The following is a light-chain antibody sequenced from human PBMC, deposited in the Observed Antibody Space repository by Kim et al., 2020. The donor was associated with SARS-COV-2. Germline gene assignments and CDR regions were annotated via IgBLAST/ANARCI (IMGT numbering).Light chain of an antibody. CDR1: QSITSG. CDR2: AVS. J-gene: IGKJ4*01. V-gene: IGKV1-5*01. Sequence: DIQMTQSPSTLSASVGDTVTITCRASQSITSGLAWYQQKPGKAPKLLIYAVSSLDSGVPSRFSGSGSGTQFTLTISRLQPDDFATYYCQQHNGYFGGGTKVDIK. CDR3: QQHNGY.